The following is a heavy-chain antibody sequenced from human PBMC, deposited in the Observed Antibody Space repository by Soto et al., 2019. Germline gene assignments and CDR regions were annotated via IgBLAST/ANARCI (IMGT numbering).Heavy chain of an antibody. J-gene: IGHJ6*02. V-gene: IGHV3-23*01. CDR2: ISGSGGST. D-gene: IGHD5-18*01. Sequence: QPGGSLRLSCAASGFTFSSYAMSWVRQAPGKGLEWVSAISGSGGSTYYADSVKGRFTISRDNSKNTLYLQMNSLRAEDTAVYYCAKAQLHGYYYYYGMDVWGQGTTVTVSS. CDR3: AKAQLHGYYYYYGMDV. CDR1: GFTFSSYA.